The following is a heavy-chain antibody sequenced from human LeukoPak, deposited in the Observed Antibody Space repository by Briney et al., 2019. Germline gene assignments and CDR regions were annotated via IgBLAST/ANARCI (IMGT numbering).Heavy chain of an antibody. CDR2: IYHSGST. J-gene: IGHJ4*02. CDR3: ARTYYYDSSGYSNFDY. CDR1: GGSISSGGYY. Sequence: SETLSLTCTVSGGSISSGGYYWSWIRQPPGKGLEWIGYIYHSGSTYYNPSLKSRVTISVDRSKNQFSLKLSSVTAADTAVYYCARTYYYDSSGYSNFDYWSQGTLVTVSS. D-gene: IGHD3-22*01. V-gene: IGHV4-30-2*01.